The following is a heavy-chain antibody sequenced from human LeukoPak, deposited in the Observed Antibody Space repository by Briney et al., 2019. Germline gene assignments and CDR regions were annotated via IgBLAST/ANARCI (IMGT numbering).Heavy chain of an antibody. CDR3: ARQSYSGSGSPLDY. D-gene: IGHD3-10*01. CDR2: IYYSGST. Sequence: PSETLSLTCTVSGGSISSYYGSWIRQPPGKGLEWIGYIYYSGSTNYNPSLKSRVTISVDTSKNQFSLKLSSVTAADTAVYYCARQSYSGSGSPLDYWGQGILVTVSS. CDR1: GGSISSYY. J-gene: IGHJ4*02. V-gene: IGHV4-59*01.